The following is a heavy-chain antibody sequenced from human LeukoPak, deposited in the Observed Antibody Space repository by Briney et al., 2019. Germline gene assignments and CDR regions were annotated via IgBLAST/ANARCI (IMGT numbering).Heavy chain of an antibody. V-gene: IGHV4-59*01. CDR3: ARDLRYSYGSYYYGMDV. CDR1: GGSISSYY. Sequence: SETLSLTCTVSGGSISSYYWSWIRQPPWKGLEWIGYIYYSGSTNYNPSLKSRVTISVDTSKNQFSLKLSSVTAADTAVYYCARDLRYSYGSYYYGMDVWGQGTTVTVSS. CDR2: IYYSGST. J-gene: IGHJ6*02. D-gene: IGHD5-18*01.